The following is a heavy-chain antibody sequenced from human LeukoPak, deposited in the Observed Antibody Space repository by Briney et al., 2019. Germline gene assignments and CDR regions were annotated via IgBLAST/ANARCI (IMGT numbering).Heavy chain of an antibody. D-gene: IGHD2-15*01. CDR3: ARGSTSCFRSGGSCYSGSNWFDP. CDR2: IIPIFGTA. Sequence: GASVKVSCKASGGTFSSYAISWVRQAPGQGLEWMGGIIPIFGTANYAQKFQGRVTITADESTSTAYMELSSLRSEDTAVYYCARGSTSCFRSGGSCYSGSNWFDPWGQGTLGTVSS. CDR1: GGTFSSYA. J-gene: IGHJ5*02. V-gene: IGHV1-69*13.